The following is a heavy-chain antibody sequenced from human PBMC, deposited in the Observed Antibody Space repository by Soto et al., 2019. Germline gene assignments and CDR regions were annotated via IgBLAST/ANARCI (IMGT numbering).Heavy chain of an antibody. D-gene: IGHD6-19*01. CDR3: ARDRDPGQWLTTNYFDY. CDR1: GFTFSSYG. Sequence: QVQLVESGGGVVQPGRSLRLSCAASGFTFSSYGMHWVRQAPGKGLEWVAVIWYHGSNKYYADSVKGRFTISKDNSKNTLYLQMNSLRAEDTAVYYCARDRDPGQWLTTNYFDYWGQGTLVTVSS. V-gene: IGHV3-33*01. CDR2: IWYHGSNK. J-gene: IGHJ4*02.